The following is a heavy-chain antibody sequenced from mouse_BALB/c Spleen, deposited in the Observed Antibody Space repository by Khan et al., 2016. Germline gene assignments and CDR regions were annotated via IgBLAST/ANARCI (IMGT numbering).Heavy chain of an antibody. J-gene: IGHJ2*01. D-gene: IGHD1-1*01. CDR3: ARIEKLVATCFEY. Sequence: QVQLKQSGAELVKAGASVTMSCKASGYTFTSYWMHWVKQRLGQGLEWFAETNPTNGRTYYNEKFKSMATLTVDTSSSTAYMLLSGPTFEASAVYYCARIEKLVATCFEYWGQGTTLTVSS. CDR1: GYTFTSYW. CDR2: TNPTNGRT. V-gene: IGHV1S81*02.